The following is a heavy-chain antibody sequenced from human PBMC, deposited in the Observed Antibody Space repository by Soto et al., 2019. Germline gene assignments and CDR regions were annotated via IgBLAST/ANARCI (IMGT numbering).Heavy chain of an antibody. D-gene: IGHD2-2*01. V-gene: IGHV4-4*07. CDR2: IYTSGST. CDR1: GGSISSYY. CDR3: ARDRSEHQLLGYYYYYGIDV. Sequence: SETLSLTCTVSGGSISSYYWSWIRQPAGKGLEWIGRIYTSGSTNYNPSLKSRVTMSVDTSKNQFSLKLSSVTAADTAVYYCARDRSEHQLLGYYYYYGIDVWGQGTTVTVSS. J-gene: IGHJ6*02.